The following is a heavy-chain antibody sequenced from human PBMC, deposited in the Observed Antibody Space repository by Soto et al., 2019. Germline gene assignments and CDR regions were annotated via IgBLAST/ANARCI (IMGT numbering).Heavy chain of an antibody. J-gene: IGHJ5*02. CDR1: GGSISSYY. Sequence: SETLSLTCTVSGGSISSYYWSWIRQPPGKGLEWIGYIYYSGSTNYNPSLKSRVTVSVDTSKNQFSLKLSSVTAAHPAVYYCDGESAPGWFDPWGQGTLGTVSS. V-gene: IGHV4-59*01. CDR2: IYYSGST. CDR3: DGESAPGWFDP.